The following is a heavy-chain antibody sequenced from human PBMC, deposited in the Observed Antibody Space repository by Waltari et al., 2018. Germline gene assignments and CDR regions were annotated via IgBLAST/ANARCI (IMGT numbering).Heavy chain of an antibody. CDR3: ASVLWEKAARVGYYYYYMDV. J-gene: IGHJ6*03. V-gene: IGHV1-69*05. Sequence: QVQLVQSGAEVKKPGSSVKVSCKASGGTFSSYALSWVRQAPGQGLEWMGGIIPIFGTANYAQKFQGRVTITTDESTSTAYMELSSLRSEDTAVYYCASVLWEKAARVGYYYYYMDVWGKGTTVTVSS. CDR2: IIPIFGTA. CDR1: GGTFSSYA. D-gene: IGHD6-6*01.